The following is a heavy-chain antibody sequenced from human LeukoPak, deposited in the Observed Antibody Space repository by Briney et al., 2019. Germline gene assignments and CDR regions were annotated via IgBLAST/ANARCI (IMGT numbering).Heavy chain of an antibody. V-gene: IGHV3-23*01. CDR1: GFTFSNYA. D-gene: IGHD3-10*01. CDR3: ARHDSYIPY. Sequence: PGGSLRLSCAASGFTFSNYAMSWVRQAPGKGLEWVSGISDVEYSTYYTDSVKGRFTIPRDNSKNTVYLEMNNLRAEDTAVYFCARHDSYIPYWGQGSLVTVSS. CDR2: ISDVEYST. J-gene: IGHJ4*02.